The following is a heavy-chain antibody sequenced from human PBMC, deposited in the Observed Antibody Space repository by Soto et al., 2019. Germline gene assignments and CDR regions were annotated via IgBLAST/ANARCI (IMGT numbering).Heavy chain of an antibody. Sequence: PSETLSLPCTVSGGSISSGGYYWSWIRQHPGKGLEWIGYLYYSGSTYYNPSLKSRVTISVDTSKNQFSLKRSSVTAADTAVYYCARELTGTAPESNWFDPWGQGTLVTVSS. CDR1: GGSISSGGYY. J-gene: IGHJ5*02. V-gene: IGHV4-31*03. CDR3: ARELTGTAPESNWFDP. CDR2: LYYSGST. D-gene: IGHD7-27*01.